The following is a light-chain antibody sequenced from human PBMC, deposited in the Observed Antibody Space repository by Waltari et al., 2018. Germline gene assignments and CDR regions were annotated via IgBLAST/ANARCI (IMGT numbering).Light chain of an antibody. CDR1: QTVRTTY. CDR3: QQYDISPLT. CDR2: GAS. V-gene: IGKV3-20*01. Sequence: EIVLTQSPGTLSLSTGERTTLSCMASQTVRTTYLPWYQQKPGQAPTLLIYGASSRATGIPDRFSGSGSGTDFSLTISSLEPEDFAVYYCQQYDISPLTFGGGTKVEIK. J-gene: IGKJ4*01.